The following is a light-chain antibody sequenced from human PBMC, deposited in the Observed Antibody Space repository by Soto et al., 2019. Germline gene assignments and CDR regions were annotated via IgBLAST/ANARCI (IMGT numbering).Light chain of an antibody. V-gene: IGKV1-5*01. CDR1: LTIKTW. J-gene: IGKJ5*01. CDR3: QQYNDSFPYT. CDR2: GAT. Sequence: IQMTQSPSTLSASVGDRVTITCRASLTIKTWLAWFQQKPGKAPQLLIYGATNLEGGVPSRFSGSGSGTEFTLTIDSLQPDDFATYYCQQYNDSFPYTFGQGTRLEIK.